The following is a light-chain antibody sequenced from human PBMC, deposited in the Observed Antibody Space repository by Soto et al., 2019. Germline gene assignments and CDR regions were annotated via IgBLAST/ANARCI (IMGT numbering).Light chain of an antibody. CDR3: QQYDGSSWT. CDR2: GAS. CDR1: QSVSSSY. V-gene: IGKV3-20*01. Sequence: EIVLTQSPGTLSLAPGERATLSCRASQSVSSSYLVWYQQKPGQAPRLLIYGASSRATGIPDRFSGSGSGTDFTLTISRLEPEDFAVYYCQQYDGSSWTFGQGTKVEIK. J-gene: IGKJ1*01.